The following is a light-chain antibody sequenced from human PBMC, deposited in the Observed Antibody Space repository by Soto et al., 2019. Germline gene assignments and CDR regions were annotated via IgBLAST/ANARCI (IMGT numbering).Light chain of an antibody. J-gene: IGLJ3*02. CDR1: SSNIGSNT. V-gene: IGLV1-44*01. CDR2: SNN. Sequence: QPVLTQPPSASGTPGQRVTISCSGSSSNIGSNTVNWYQQLPGTAPKLLIYSNNQRPSGVPDRFSGSKSGTSASLAISGLQSEDEADYYCAAWDDSLNDYWVFGGGTKLTVL. CDR3: AAWDDSLNDYWV.